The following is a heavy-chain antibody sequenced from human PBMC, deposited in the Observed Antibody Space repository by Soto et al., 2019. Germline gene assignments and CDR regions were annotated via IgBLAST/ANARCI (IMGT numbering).Heavy chain of an antibody. D-gene: IGHD4-17*01. J-gene: IGHJ3*02. CDR3: ARYADYVSGNTHHAFDI. CDR2: ISWNSVGL. Sequence: DVQLVESGGGLVQPGRSLRLSCAASGFTFDDYAMHWVRQAPGKGLEWVSGISWNSVGLGYADSVKGRFTISRDNAKNSLYLQMNSLRAEDTALYYCARYADYVSGNTHHAFDIWGQGTMVTVSS. V-gene: IGHV3-9*01. CDR1: GFTFDDYA.